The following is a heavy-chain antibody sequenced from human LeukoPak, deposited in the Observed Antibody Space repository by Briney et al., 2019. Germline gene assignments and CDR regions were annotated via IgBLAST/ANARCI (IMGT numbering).Heavy chain of an antibody. CDR2: IIPIFGTA. J-gene: IGHJ4*02. CDR3: ARDPVYSGSYDDY. V-gene: IGHV1-69*13. CDR1: GGTFSSYA. D-gene: IGHD1-26*01. Sequence: VASVKVSCKASGGTFSSYAISWVRPAPGQGLEWMGGIIPIFGTANYAQKFQGRVTITADESTSTAYMELSSLRSEDTAVYYCARDPVYSGSYDDYWGQGTLVTVSS.